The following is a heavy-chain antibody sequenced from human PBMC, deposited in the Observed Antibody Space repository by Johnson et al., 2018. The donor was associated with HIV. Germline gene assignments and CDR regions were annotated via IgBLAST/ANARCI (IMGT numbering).Heavy chain of an antibody. CDR1: GFTFSDYA. CDR2: ISGSGAST. V-gene: IGHV3-23*04. CDR3: AKIARRCSGGSCYTTSDAFDI. J-gene: IGHJ3*02. Sequence: MLLVESGGGVVQPGGSLRLSCVVSGFTFSDYAVNWVRQAPGKGLEWVSGISGSGASTYYADSVKGRFTISRDNSKSTLYLQMNSLRADDTAVYYCAKIARRCSGGSCYTTSDAFDIWGQGTMVTVSS. D-gene: IGHD2-15*01.